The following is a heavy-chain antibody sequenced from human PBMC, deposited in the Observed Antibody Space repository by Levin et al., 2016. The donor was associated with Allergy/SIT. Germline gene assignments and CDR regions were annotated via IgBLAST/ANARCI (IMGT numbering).Heavy chain of an antibody. V-gene: IGHV4-59*01. Sequence: SETLSLTCTVSGGSISSYYWSWIRQPPGKGLEWIGYIYYSGSTNYNPSLKSRVTISVDTSKNQFSLKLSSVTAADTAVYYCAREYYDFWSGTSSKRFFDYWGQGTLVTVSS. J-gene: IGHJ4*02. D-gene: IGHD3-3*01. CDR2: IYYSGST. CDR1: GGSISSYY. CDR3: AREYYDFWSGTSSKRFFDY.